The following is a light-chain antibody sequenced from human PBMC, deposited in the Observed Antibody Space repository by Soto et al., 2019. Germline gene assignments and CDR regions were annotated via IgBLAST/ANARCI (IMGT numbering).Light chain of an antibody. CDR1: QSVSSAY. V-gene: IGKV3D-20*02. Sequence: EIVLTQSPGTLSLSPGERATLSCRASQSVSSAYLAWYQQKRGQAPRLLIYGASNRATGIPDRFSGSGSGTDFTLTINNLEPEDFAVYYCQVRTNWSIAFGRGTRLEIK. CDR2: GAS. CDR3: QVRTNWSIA. J-gene: IGKJ5*01.